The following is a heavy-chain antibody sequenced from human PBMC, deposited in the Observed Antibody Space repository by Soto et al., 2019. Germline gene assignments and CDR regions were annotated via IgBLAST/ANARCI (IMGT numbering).Heavy chain of an antibody. CDR3: ARGGREVPRIPYDT. D-gene: IGHD3-16*01. J-gene: IGHJ5*02. CDR1: GYTFTDYY. V-gene: IGHV1-2*02. Sequence: QVHLVQSGAEVKKPGASVYVSCKASGYTFTDYYVHWVRQAPGQGLEWMGWINPNVGGTNYARKFQGRLTMTRDTSISTVYMQLTRLGPDDTASYYCARGGREVPRIPYDTGGQGTLVTVSS. CDR2: INPNVGGT.